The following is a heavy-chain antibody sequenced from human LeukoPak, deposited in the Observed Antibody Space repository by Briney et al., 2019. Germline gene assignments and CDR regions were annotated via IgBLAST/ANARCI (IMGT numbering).Heavy chain of an antibody. CDR2: IYHSGST. Sequence: SETLSLTCTVSGYSISSGYYWGWIRQPPGKGLEWIGSIYHSGSTYYNPSLKSRVTISVDTSKNQFSLKLSSVTAADTAVYYCARSGDYIAAAGPSDYYYYMDVWGKGTTVTVSS. J-gene: IGHJ6*03. CDR1: GYSISSGYY. V-gene: IGHV4-38-2*02. D-gene: IGHD6-13*01. CDR3: ARSGDYIAAAGPSDYYYYMDV.